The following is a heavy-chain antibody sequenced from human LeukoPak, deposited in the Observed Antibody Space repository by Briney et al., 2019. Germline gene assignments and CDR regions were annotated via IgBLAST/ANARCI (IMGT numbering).Heavy chain of an antibody. V-gene: IGHV3-74*01. D-gene: IGHD5-24*01. CDR1: GFIFNNYA. J-gene: IGHJ4*02. CDR3: ARDWVYKIDY. CDR2: ISHDGII. Sequence: GGSLRLSCAGSGFIFNNYAMHWVRQPPGKGLEWVSRISHDGIISYADSVKGRFTISRDNAKNTLILQMNSLRVEDTAVYYCARDWVYKIDYWGRGTLVTVSS.